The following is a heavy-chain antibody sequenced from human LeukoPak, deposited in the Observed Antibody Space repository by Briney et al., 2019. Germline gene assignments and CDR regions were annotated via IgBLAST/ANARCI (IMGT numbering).Heavy chain of an antibody. J-gene: IGHJ3*02. D-gene: IGHD3-10*01. CDR3: ARETGDVLLGAFDI. Sequence: GGSLRLSCAASGLTFSGYDFHWLRQATGRGLEWVSAIGTVGDTHYLDSVKGRFTISRENAKNSLYLQMNSLRAGDTAVYYCARETGDVLLGAFDIWGQGTMVTVSS. V-gene: IGHV3-13*04. CDR1: GLTFSGYD. CDR2: IGTVGDT.